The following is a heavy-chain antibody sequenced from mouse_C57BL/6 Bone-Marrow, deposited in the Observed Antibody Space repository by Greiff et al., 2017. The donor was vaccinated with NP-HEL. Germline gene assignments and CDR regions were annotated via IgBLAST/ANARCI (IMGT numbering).Heavy chain of an antibody. Sequence: EVQVVESGGDLVKPGGSLKLSCAASGFTFSSYGMSWVRQTPDKRLEWVATISSGGSYTYSPDSVKGRFTISRDNAKNTLYLQMSSLKSEDTAMYYCARREYEGRNYYAMDYWGQGTSVTVSS. CDR2: ISSGGSYT. J-gene: IGHJ4*01. CDR3: ARREYEGRNYYAMDY. CDR1: GFTFSSYG. V-gene: IGHV5-6*01. D-gene: IGHD2-14*01.